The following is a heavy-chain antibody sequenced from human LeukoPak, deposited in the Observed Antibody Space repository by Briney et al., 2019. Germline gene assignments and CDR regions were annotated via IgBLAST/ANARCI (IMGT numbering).Heavy chain of an antibody. CDR3: ARSLRPPRNSSSYDY. J-gene: IGHJ4*02. V-gene: IGHV1-2*02. D-gene: IGHD6-13*01. CDR2: INPNSGGT. Sequence: ASVKVSCKASGYTFTGYYMHWVRQAPGQGLEWMGWINPNSGGTNYAQKFQGRVTMTRDTSISTAYMELSRLRSDDTAVYYCARSLRPPRNSSSYDYWGQGTLVTVSS. CDR1: GYTFTGYY.